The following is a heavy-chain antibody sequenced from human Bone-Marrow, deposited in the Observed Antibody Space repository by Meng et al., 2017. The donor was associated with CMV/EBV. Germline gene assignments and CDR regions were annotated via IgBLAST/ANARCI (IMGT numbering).Heavy chain of an antibody. J-gene: IGHJ5*02. CDR3: ARDLPGRGIAALYNWFDP. V-gene: IGHV1-8*01. Sequence: ASVKVSCKASGGTFSSYDINWVRQATGQGLEWMGWMNPNSGNTGYAQKFQGRVTITRNTSISTAYMELSSLRSEDTAVYYCARDLPGRGIAALYNWFDPWGQGSLVTVSS. CDR1: GGTFSSYD. D-gene: IGHD6-6*01. CDR2: MNPNSGNT.